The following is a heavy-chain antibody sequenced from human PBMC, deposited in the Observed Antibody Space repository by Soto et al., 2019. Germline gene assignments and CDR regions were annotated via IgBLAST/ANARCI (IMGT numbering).Heavy chain of an antibody. D-gene: IGHD3-22*01. J-gene: IGHJ3*02. CDR1: GFTFSSYG. V-gene: IGHV3-33*01. CDR2: IWYDGSNK. Sequence: GGSLILSCAASGFTFSSYGMHWVRQAPGKGLEWVAVIWYDGSNKYYADSVKGRFTISRDNSKNTLYLQMNSLRAEDTAVYYCAREKGKDYYDSSGYSHDAFDIWCPRPIVTLS. CDR3: AREKGKDYYDSSGYSHDAFDI.